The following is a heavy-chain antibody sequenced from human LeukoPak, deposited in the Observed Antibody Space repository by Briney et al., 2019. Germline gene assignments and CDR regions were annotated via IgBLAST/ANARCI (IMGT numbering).Heavy chain of an antibody. CDR3: AKSAGGNIYDALDM. Sequence: GGSLRLSCAASGFTFSSYAMSWVRQAPGKGLEWVSIITGSGGITYYADPVKGRFTLSRDNSKNTLYLQMNSLRAEDTAVYYCAKSAGGNIYDALDMWGQGTMATVSS. D-gene: IGHD6-13*01. V-gene: IGHV3-23*01. CDR1: GFTFSSYA. CDR2: ITGSGGIT. J-gene: IGHJ3*02.